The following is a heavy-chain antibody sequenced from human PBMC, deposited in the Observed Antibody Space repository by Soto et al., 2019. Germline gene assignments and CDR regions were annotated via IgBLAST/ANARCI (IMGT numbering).Heavy chain of an antibody. CDR3: ARDWEITVSTWSFGGF. CDR1: GYTFTSYD. D-gene: IGHD3-10*01. CDR2: MNPNSGNT. V-gene: IGHV1-8*01. J-gene: IGHJ4*02. Sequence: ASVKVSCKASGYTFTSYDINWVRQATGQGLEWMGWMNPNSGNTGYAQKFQGRVTMTRNTSISTAYMELSGLRSEDTAVYYCARDWEITVSTWSFGGFWGRGTLVTVSS.